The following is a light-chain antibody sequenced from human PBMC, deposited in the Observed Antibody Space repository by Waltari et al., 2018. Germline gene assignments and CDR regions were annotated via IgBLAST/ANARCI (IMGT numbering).Light chain of an antibody. CDR3: SSMISGGPLV. J-gene: IGLJ1*01. CDR2: DVS. CDR1: SSDVGAYAY. V-gene: IGLV2-14*03. Sequence: QSALTQPASVAGSPGQSITISCTGTSSDVGAYAYVPWYRQLPGKAPELMISDVSRRPSGISDRFSGSKSGDTASLTISGLQAEDEADYYCSSMISGGPLVFGSGTQVTVL.